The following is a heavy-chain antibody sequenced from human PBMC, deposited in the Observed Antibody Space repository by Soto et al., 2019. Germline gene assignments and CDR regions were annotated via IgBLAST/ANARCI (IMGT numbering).Heavy chain of an antibody. CDR2: ILGRDDTT. J-gene: IGHJ4*02. CDR3: TKGAWLDY. V-gene: IGHV3-23*01. Sequence: GGSLRLSCAASGFSFNTFDMSWVRQAPGKGLEWVSVILGRDDTTYYADSVKGRFTISRDTFKNTLHLQMNSLRVEDTALYFCTKGAWLDYWGQGTLVTVSS. CDR1: GFSFNTFD. D-gene: IGHD5-12*01.